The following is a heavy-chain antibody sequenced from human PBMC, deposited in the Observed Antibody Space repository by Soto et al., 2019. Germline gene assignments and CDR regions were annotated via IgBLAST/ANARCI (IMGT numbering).Heavy chain of an antibody. CDR1: GFTFSDYS. V-gene: IGHV3-48*01. Sequence: GGSLRLSCAASGFTFSDYSMNWVRQAPGRGLEWVSYISSSSFTIHYADSVEGRFAISRDNAKNTLYLQLNSLRAEDTAVYYCAKGPDYGEYEVYYFDHWGQGTLVTVSS. CDR2: ISSSSFTI. J-gene: IGHJ4*02. D-gene: IGHD4-17*01. CDR3: AKGPDYGEYEVYYFDH.